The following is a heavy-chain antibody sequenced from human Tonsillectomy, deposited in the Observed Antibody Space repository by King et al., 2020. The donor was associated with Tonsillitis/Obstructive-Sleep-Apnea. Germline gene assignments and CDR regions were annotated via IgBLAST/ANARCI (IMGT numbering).Heavy chain of an antibody. J-gene: IGHJ4*02. Sequence: QLVQSGAEVIKPGESLRISCKGSGYSFTSYWIGWVRQMPGKGLEWMGIIYPDDSDTTYSPSFQGQVAISADKSISTAYLQWSSLKASDTAMYYCASLGGYGSSTSCHYLDYWGQGTLVTVSS. V-gene: IGHV5-51*01. CDR1: GYSFTSYW. CDR2: IYPDDSDT. CDR3: ASLGGYGSSTSCHYLDY. D-gene: IGHD2-2*01.